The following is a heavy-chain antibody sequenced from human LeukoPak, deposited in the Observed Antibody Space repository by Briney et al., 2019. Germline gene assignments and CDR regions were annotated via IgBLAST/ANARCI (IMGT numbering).Heavy chain of an antibody. J-gene: IGHJ4*02. V-gene: IGHV4-59*02. CDR1: GGSVSDYY. CDR2: IYYTGST. Sequence: SETLSLTCTVSGGSVSDYYWSWIRQSPGKGLEWIGYIYYTGSTSYNPSLRSRVTMSADTSKNQFSLKLSSVTAADTAVYCCASRKLGNDYWGQGTLVTVSS. D-gene: IGHD7-27*01. CDR3: ASRKLGNDY.